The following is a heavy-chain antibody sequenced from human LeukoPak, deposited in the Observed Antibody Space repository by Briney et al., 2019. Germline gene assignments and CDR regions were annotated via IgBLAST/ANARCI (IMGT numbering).Heavy chain of an antibody. CDR1: GYSISSGYY. CDR3: ARDISGYSYQFDH. V-gene: IGHV4-38-2*02. D-gene: IGHD5-18*01. J-gene: IGHJ4*02. Sequence: SETLSLTCTVSGYSISSGYYWGWIRQPPGKGLEWIGNIYHSGSTYYNPSLKSRVTISVDTSKNQFSLKLSSVTAADTAVYYCARDISGYSYQFDHWGQGILVTVSS. CDR2: IYHSGST.